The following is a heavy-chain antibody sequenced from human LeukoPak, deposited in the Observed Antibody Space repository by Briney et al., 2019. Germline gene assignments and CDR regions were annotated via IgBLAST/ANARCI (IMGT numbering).Heavy chain of an antibody. Sequence: GESLKISCKASGYSFTTYWIGWVRQMPGKGLEWMGIIYPDDSNTRYSPSFQGQVTLSADKSINTAYLQWSSLRASDTAMYYCARLEEDLTLGVAGYWFVPWGQGTLVTVS. D-gene: IGHD3-16*01. V-gene: IGHV5-51*01. CDR2: IYPDDSNT. CDR3: ARLEEDLTLGVAGYWFVP. CDR1: GYSFTTYW. J-gene: IGHJ5*02.